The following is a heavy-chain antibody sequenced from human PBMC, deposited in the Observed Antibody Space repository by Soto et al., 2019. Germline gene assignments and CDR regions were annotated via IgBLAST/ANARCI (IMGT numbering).Heavy chain of an antibody. D-gene: IGHD3-10*01. CDR2: IWYDGSNK. Sequence: QVRLVASGGGVVQPRRSLRLSCAASGFTFSSYRMHWVRRAPGKGLEWVAVIWYDGSNKYYADAVKGRFTISRDNSKNPRYLQKNSLRAEETAVYYSERDLVVRGVSNPSRYYCYGMDVWGQGTTVTVSS. CDR3: ERDLVVRGVSNPSRYYCYGMDV. V-gene: IGHV3-33*01. J-gene: IGHJ6*02. CDR1: GFTFSSYR.